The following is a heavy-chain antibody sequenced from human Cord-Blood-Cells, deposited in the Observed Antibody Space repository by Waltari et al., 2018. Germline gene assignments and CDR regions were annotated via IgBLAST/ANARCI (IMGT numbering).Heavy chain of an antibody. CDR3: SSYCTNGVCYAFDI. CDR2: IIPIFGTA. CDR1: GGTFSCYA. Sequence: QVQLVQSGAEVKTPGSSLKVSCRSSGGTFSCYAIRWVRQAPGQGLEWMGGIIPIFGTANYAQKFQGRVTITADESTSTAYMELSSLRSEDTAVYYCSSYCTNGVCYAFDIWGQGTMVTVSS. D-gene: IGHD2-8*01. J-gene: IGHJ3*02. V-gene: IGHV1-69*19.